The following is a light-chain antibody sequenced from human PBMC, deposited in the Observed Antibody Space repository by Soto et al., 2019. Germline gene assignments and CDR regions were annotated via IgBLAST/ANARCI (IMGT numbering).Light chain of an antibody. Sequence: VLTQSPRTLSPSKSERATLSCRTSQSVSSNYSAWYQQKPGQAPRLLIYGASSRATGIPGRFSGSGSGTQFTLTISRLEPEDFAVFYCQQRSVWPWTFGQGTKVDIK. J-gene: IGKJ1*01. CDR2: GAS. V-gene: IGKV3D-20*02. CDR3: QQRSVWPWT. CDR1: QSVSSNY.